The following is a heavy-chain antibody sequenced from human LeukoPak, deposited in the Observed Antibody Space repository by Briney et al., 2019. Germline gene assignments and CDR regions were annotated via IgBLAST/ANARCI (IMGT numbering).Heavy chain of an antibody. CDR2: IRYDGSNK. J-gene: IGHJ3*02. Sequence: GGSLRLSCAASGFTFSSYDIHWVRQAPGKGLEWVAFIRYDGSNKYYADSVKGRFTISRDNSKNTLYLQMNSLRAEDTAVYYCARGLGIAARNDAFDIWGQGTMVTVSS. D-gene: IGHD6-6*01. CDR3: ARGLGIAARNDAFDI. V-gene: IGHV3-30*02. CDR1: GFTFSSYD.